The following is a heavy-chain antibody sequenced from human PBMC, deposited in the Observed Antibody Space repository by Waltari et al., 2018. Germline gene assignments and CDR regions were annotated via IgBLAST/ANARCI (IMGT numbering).Heavy chain of an antibody. CDR3: TKHGDPDY. CDR1: GLPFGVSA. Sequence: EVQLVESGGGLVQPGGSLRLSCAASGLPFGVSAMPWVRQASGKGLEWVGRIRSKANSYATAYAASVKGRFTISRDDSKNTAYLQMNSLKTEDTAVYYCTKHGDPDYWGQGTLVTVSS. CDR2: IRSKANSYAT. D-gene: IGHD7-27*01. V-gene: IGHV3-73*01. J-gene: IGHJ4*02.